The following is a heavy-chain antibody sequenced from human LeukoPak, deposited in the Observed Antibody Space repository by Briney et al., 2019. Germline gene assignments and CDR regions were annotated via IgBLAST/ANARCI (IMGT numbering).Heavy chain of an antibody. CDR2: ISTDGKST. V-gene: IGHV3-74*01. J-gene: IGHJ6*02. D-gene: IGHD2-2*01. Sequence: GGSLRLSFVASGFTFSNYWMLWVRQAPGKGLMWVSLISTDGKSTRYAESVKGRFTISRDNAKNALYLQMDILRVEDTALYFCVRDYQFIQEVWGQGTTVTVSS. CDR1: GFTFSNYW. CDR3: VRDYQFIQEV.